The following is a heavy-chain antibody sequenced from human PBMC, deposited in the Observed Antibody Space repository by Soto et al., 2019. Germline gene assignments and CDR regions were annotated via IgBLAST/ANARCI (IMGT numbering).Heavy chain of an antibody. Sequence: SETLSLTCTVSGDSISSSHDSWGWIRQPPGKGLEWIGSSYYSGSTYYNPSLKSRVTISVDTSKNQISLKMTSVTAADTAVYFCARGSDGYNSGSFYSGGWFGPWGQGTLVTVSS. V-gene: IGHV4-39*01. CDR1: GDSISSSHDS. J-gene: IGHJ5*02. CDR3: ARGSDGYNSGSFYSGGWFGP. D-gene: IGHD3-10*01. CDR2: SYYSGST.